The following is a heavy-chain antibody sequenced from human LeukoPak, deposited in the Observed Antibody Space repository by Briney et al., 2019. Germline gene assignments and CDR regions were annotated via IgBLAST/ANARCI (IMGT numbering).Heavy chain of an antibody. CDR3: ARVEYSSSLGYYGMDV. J-gene: IGHJ6*02. Sequence: PSETLSLTCAVYGGSFSGYYWSWIRQPPGKGLEWIREINHSGSTNYNPSLKSRVTISVDTSKDQFSLKLSSVTAADTAVYYCARVEYSSSLGYYGMDVWGQGTTVTVSS. CDR2: INHSGST. CDR1: GGSFSGYY. D-gene: IGHD6-6*01. V-gene: IGHV4-34*01.